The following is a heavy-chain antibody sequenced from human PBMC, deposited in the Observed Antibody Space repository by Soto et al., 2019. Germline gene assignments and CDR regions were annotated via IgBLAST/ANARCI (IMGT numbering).Heavy chain of an antibody. CDR1: GYTFTSYY. J-gene: IGHJ5*02. D-gene: IGHD5-12*01. Sequence: SVKVSCKASGYTFTSYYIHWVRQAPGQGLEWMGVINPSGGSTSYAQNFQGRVTMTRDTSTSTVYMELSSLRSEDTAVYYCVRESTTTSWFDPWGQGTLVTVSS. CDR3: VRESTTTSWFDP. CDR2: INPSGGST. V-gene: IGHV1-46*03.